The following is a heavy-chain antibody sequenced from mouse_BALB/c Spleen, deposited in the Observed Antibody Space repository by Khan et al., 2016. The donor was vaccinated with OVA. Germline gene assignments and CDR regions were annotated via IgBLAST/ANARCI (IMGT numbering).Heavy chain of an antibody. V-gene: IGHV1-5*01. CDR1: GYSFTSYW. D-gene: IGHD2-2*01. CDR3: TRCGYWFAY. Sequence: VRLQQSGTVLARPGASVKMSCKTSGYSFTSYWMHWIKQRPGQGLEWSGAIYPGNSDANYNQKFKDKAKLTAVTSASTANMELSSLTDEGSAVYYCTRCGYWFAYWGPGTLVTVSA. CDR2: IYPGNSDA. J-gene: IGHJ3*01.